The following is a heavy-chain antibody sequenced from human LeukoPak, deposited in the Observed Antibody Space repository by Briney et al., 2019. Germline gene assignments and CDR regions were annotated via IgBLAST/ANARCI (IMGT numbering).Heavy chain of an antibody. D-gene: IGHD3-9*01. CDR2: IRTSAEGANYA. CDR1: GFTFSTFW. V-gene: IGHV3-48*02. CDR3: ASDQRYAFDY. J-gene: IGHJ4*02. Sequence: GGSLRLSCAASGFTFSTFWMTWVRHAPGKGLEWVSNIRTSAEGANYAYYADSVKGRVTISRDDAKNTLYLHMNSLRDDDTAVYYCASDQRYAFDYWGQGILVTVSS.